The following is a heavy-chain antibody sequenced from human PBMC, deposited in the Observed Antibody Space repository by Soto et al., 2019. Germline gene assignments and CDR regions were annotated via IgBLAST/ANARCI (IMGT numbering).Heavy chain of an antibody. CDR2: VHSDGTTT. Sequence: EVQLVESGGGLVQPGASLRLSCAASGFTFDYYWMHWVRQAPGKGLVWVSRVHSDGTTTTYADSVKGRFTTSRDNARNTVSRPMSSLRAADTAIYSCASGDRGGFDLWGHGTVVTVSS. CDR3: ASGDRGGFDL. D-gene: IGHD3-10*01. V-gene: IGHV3-74*01. J-gene: IGHJ3*01. CDR1: GFTFDYYW.